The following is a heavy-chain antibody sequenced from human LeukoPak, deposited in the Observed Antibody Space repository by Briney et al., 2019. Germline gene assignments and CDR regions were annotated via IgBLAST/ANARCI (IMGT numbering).Heavy chain of an antibody. J-gene: IGHJ4*02. V-gene: IGHV5-51*01. CDR2: IYPGDSDT. Sequence: GESLKISCKGSGYSFTSYWIGWVRQMPGKGLEWMGIIYPGDSDTRYSPSFQGQVTISADKSISTAYLQWSSLKASDTAMYYCARLGSIAAAGTGFGGGQLTSMGFDYWGQGTLVTVSS. CDR1: GYSFTSYW. D-gene: IGHD6-13*01. CDR3: ARLGSIAAAGTGFGGGQLTSMGFDY.